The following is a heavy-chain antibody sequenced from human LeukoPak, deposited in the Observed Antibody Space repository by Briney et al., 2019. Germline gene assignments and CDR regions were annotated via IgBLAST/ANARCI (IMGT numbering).Heavy chain of an antibody. CDR3: AKGGGIAVAGTGWSNWFDP. CDR1: GFTFSDYY. Sequence: PGGSLRLSCAASGFTFSDYYMSWIRQAPGKGLEWVSYISSSGSTIYYTDSVKGRFTISRDNAKNSLYLQMNSLRAEDTAVYYCAKGGGIAVAGTGWSNWFDPWGQGTLVTVSS. V-gene: IGHV3-11*01. D-gene: IGHD6-19*01. J-gene: IGHJ5*02. CDR2: ISSSGSTI.